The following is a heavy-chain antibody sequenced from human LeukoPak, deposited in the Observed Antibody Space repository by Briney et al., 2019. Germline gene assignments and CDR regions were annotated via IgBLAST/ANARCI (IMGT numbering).Heavy chain of an antibody. V-gene: IGHV3-23*01. D-gene: IGHD2-2*01. J-gene: IGHJ4*02. CDR2: ISGSGGST. CDR3: ATVPAAGY. Sequence: GGSLRLSCAASGFTFSSYGMSWVRQAPGKGLEWVSAISGSGGSTYYADSVKGRFTISRDNAKNSLYLQMNSLRAEDTAVYYCATVPAAGYWGQGTLVTVSS. CDR1: GFTFSSYG.